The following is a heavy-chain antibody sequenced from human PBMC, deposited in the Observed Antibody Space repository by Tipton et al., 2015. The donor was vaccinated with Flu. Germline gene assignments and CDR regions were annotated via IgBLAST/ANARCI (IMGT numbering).Heavy chain of an antibody. J-gene: IGHJ4*02. CDR3: ARDSSVVGGSSWQIDY. CDR1: GFTFSSYS. CDR2: ISSSSSYI. D-gene: IGHD6-13*01. Sequence: SLRLSCAASGFTFSSYSMNWVRQAPGKGLEWVSSISSSSSYIYYADSVKGRFTISRDNAKNSLYLQMNSLRAEDTAVYYCARDSSVVGGSSWQIDYWGQGTLVTVSS. V-gene: IGHV3-21*01.